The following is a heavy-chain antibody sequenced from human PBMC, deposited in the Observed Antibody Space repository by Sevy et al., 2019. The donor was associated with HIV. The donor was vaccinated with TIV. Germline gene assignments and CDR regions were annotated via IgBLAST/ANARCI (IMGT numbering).Heavy chain of an antibody. J-gene: IGHJ4*02. V-gene: IGHV3-7*01. CDR3: VREGVGGYSYSLDC. CDR2: MKVDGSER. D-gene: IGHD5-18*01. CDR1: GFTFSSYW. Sequence: GGSLRLSCAASGFTFSSYWMSWVRQAPGKGLEWVATMKVDGSERNYVDSVKGRFTISRDNAKNSLYLQMNSLRAEDTAVYYCVREGVGGYSYSLDCWGQGTLVTVSS.